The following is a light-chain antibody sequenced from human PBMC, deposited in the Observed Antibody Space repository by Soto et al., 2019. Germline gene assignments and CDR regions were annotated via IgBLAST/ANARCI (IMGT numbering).Light chain of an antibody. CDR3: KQYEDLPN. V-gene: IGKV1-33*01. Sequence: DIQMTPSPSSLSASVVYIVTITCQASQNINNYLNWYQQKPGRAPKLLIYDASNLEAGVPSRFRGSGSGTDFTFTISRLQPEDIATYYCKQYEDLPNFGQGKQREIK. CDR2: DAS. J-gene: IGKJ5*01. CDR1: QNINNY.